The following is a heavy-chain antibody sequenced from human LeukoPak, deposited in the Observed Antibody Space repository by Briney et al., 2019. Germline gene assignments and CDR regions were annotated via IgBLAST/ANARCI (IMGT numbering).Heavy chain of an antibody. J-gene: IGHJ5*02. Sequence: GGSLRLSCAASGFTFSSYDMIWVRQDLGKGLEWVSAISGSGGSTYYADSVKGRFTISRDNSKNTLYLQMNSLRAEDTAVYYCAKETGDYGANTGGFDPWGQGTLVTVSS. CDR2: ISGSGGST. D-gene: IGHD4-17*01. V-gene: IGHV3-23*01. CDR3: AKETGDYGANTGGFDP. CDR1: GFTFSSYD.